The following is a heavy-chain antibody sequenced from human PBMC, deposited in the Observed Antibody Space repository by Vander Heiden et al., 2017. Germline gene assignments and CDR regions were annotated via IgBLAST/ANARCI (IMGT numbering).Heavy chain of an antibody. V-gene: IGHV3-9*01. Sequence: EVQLVESGGGSVQPGRSLRLSCAASGFTFDDYAMHWVRQAPGKGLECVSSISWNGGSIGYADSVKGRFTISRDNARNSLYVQMNSLRVEDTAFYYCAKAGGHASGTYYASWGQGTLVSVSS. J-gene: IGHJ5*02. CDR1: GFTFDDYA. CDR3: AKAGGHASGTYYAS. CDR2: ISWNGGSI. D-gene: IGHD3-10*01.